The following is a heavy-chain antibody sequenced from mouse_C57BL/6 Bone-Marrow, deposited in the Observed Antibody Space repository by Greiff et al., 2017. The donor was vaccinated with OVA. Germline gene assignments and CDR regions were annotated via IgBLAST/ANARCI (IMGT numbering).Heavy chain of an antibody. CDR2: LDPETGGT. Sequence: QVTLQLSVAALLRPSPSVPLSCTASCSPFTAYALPWLQQTPVHGLSWIGALDPETGGTAYNQKFKGKAILTADKSSSTAYMELRSLTSEDSAVYYCTRRLGQDYWGQGTTLTVAA. CDR3: TRRLGQDY. J-gene: IGHJ2*01. CDR1: CSPFTAYA. V-gene: IGHV1-15*01. D-gene: IGHD4-1*01.